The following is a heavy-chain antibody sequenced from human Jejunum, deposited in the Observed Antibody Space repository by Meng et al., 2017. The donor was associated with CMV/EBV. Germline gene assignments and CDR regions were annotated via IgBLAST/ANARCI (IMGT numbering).Heavy chain of an antibody. CDR1: GFTFSSYA. CDR3: TRESGYLI. V-gene: IGHV3-23*03. Sequence: SCAGSGFTFSSYAMRWVRQAPGKGPEWVSFIFGGGSSTYYADSVKGRFTISKDDSKNTLYLQMNSLRVEDTAVYYCTRESGYLIWGQGTTVTVSS. CDR2: IFGGGSST. D-gene: IGHD5-12*01. J-gene: IGHJ6*02.